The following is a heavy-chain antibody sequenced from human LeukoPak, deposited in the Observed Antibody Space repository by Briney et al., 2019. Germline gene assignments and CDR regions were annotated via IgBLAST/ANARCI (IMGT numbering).Heavy chain of an antibody. CDR1: GYTFYNYA. Sequence: ASVKVSCKASGYTFYNYAIIWVRQAPGQGLEWMGRISVYNGDTNYAQRFQGRVTMTADTSTSTAYIELRSLTSDDTAVYYCARGHDTVVRVAARYYGMDVWGQGTTVTVSS. V-gene: IGHV1-18*01. CDR2: ISVYNGDT. D-gene: IGHD2-15*01. CDR3: ARGHDTVVRVAARYYGMDV. J-gene: IGHJ6*02.